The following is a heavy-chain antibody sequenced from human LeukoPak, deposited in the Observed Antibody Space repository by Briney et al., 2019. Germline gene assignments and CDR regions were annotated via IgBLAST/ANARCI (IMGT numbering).Heavy chain of an antibody. Sequence: SETLSLTCTVSGGSISSSSYYWSWIRQPPGKGLEWIGEINHSGSTNYNPSLKSRVTISVDTSKNQFSLKLSSVTAADTAVYYCARLPSDYGGNSECAFDIWGQGTMVTVSS. CDR2: INHSGST. CDR3: ARLPSDYGGNSECAFDI. V-gene: IGHV4-39*07. CDR1: GGSISSSSYY. D-gene: IGHD4-23*01. J-gene: IGHJ3*02.